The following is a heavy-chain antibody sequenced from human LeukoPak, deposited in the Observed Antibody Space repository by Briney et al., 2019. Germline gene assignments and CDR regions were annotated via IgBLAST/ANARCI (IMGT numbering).Heavy chain of an antibody. J-gene: IGHJ4*02. Sequence: GGSLRLSCAGSGFTFNNYAMHWVRQAPGKGLEWVAVIFYDGSMQYYADSVKGRFTISRDNPKNTLYLQINRLTAADTAVYYCARDPRGPTGYDSSGRDTFDYWGQGTLVTVSS. CDR2: IFYDGSMQ. V-gene: IGHV3-30*04. D-gene: IGHD3-22*01. CDR3: ARDPRGPTGYDSSGRDTFDY. CDR1: GFTFNNYA.